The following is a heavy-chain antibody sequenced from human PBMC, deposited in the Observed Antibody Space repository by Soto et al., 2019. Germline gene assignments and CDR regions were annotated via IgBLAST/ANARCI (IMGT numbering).Heavy chain of an antibody. Sequence: GGSLRLSCAASGFTFSSYSMNWVRQAPGKGLEWVSSISSSSSYIYYADSVKGRFTISRDNAKNSLYLQMNSLRAEDTAVYYCARAGGRVSRNLELSTHDAFDIWGQGTMVTVSS. J-gene: IGHJ3*02. CDR2: ISSSSSYI. CDR1: GFTFSSYS. V-gene: IGHV3-21*01. CDR3: ARAGGRVSRNLELSTHDAFDI. D-gene: IGHD3-16*02.